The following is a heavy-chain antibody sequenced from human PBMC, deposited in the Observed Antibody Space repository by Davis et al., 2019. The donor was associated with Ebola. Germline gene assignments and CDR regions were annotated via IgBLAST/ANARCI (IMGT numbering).Heavy chain of an antibody. CDR3: AVGLATVTTGWFDP. V-gene: IGHV4-34*01. D-gene: IGHD4-17*01. CDR2: INHSGST. Sequence: GSLRLSCTVSGGSISSYYWSWIRQPPGKGLEWIGEINHSGSTNYNPSLKSRVTISVDTSKNQFSLKLSSVTAADTAVYYCAVGLATVTTGWFDPWGQGTLVTVSS. J-gene: IGHJ5*02. CDR1: GGSISSYY.